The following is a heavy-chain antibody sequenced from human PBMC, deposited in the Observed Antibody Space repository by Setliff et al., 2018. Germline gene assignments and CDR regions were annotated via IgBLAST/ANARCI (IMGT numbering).Heavy chain of an antibody. Sequence: PSETLSLTCTVSGGSIMNYFWSWIRQPPGKGLEWVGYVYYTGNTNYNPSLKSRLTISVDPSKNQVSLQLKSATTADTAVYYCARDYQGGWFDPWGPGTLVTVSS. V-gene: IGHV4-59*01. CDR1: GGSIMNYF. CDR2: VYYTGNT. D-gene: IGHD3-16*01. J-gene: IGHJ5*02. CDR3: ARDYQGGWFDP.